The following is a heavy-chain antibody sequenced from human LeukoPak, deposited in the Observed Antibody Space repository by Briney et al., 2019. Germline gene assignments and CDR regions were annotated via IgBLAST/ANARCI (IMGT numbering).Heavy chain of an antibody. CDR1: GFTSSSYW. CDR3: ARGVWF. CDR2: IKQDGSEK. D-gene: IGHD3-10*01. V-gene: IGHV3-7*03. J-gene: IGHJ4*02. Sequence: GGSLRLSCAASGFTSSSYWMSWVRQAPGKGLEWVANIKQDGSEKYYVDSVKGRFTISRDNAKNSLYLQMNSLRAEGTAVYYCARGVWFGDQGTLVTVSS.